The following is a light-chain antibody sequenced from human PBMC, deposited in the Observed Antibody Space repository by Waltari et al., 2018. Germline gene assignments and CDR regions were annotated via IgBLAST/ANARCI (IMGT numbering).Light chain of an antibody. CDR2: YDS. Sequence: YVVTQPPSVSVAPGKTATLTWGGENIERKSVNWYQQKPGQAPVLVIFYDSDRPSGIPERFSGSNSGNTATLTISWVEAGDEADYHCQVWDDTTNSGVFGGGTRLTVL. V-gene: IGLV3-21*04. CDR1: NIERKS. CDR3: QVWDDTTNSGV. J-gene: IGLJ3*02.